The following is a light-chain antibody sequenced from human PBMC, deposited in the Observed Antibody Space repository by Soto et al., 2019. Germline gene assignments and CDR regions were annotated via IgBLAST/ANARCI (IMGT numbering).Light chain of an antibody. CDR2: GAS. J-gene: IGKJ1*01. CDR3: QQYGSSPWT. V-gene: IGKV3-20*01. CDR1: QGVGSF. Sequence: EIVVTQSPSTLALSPGERASLSCRASQGVGSFLAWYQQKPGQAPRLLIYGASSRATGIPDRFSGSGSGTEFTLTISRLEPEDFAVYYCQQYGSSPWTFGQGTKVDIK.